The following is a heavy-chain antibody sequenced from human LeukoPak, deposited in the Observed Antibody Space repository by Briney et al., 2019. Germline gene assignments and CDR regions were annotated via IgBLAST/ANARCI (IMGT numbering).Heavy chain of an antibody. D-gene: IGHD3-22*01. J-gene: IGHJ2*01. CDR2: IYYTRST. CDR1: GGSISSSSYY. CDR3: ARGVTMIVVVIHDWYFDL. V-gene: IGHV4-39*01. Sequence: SETLSLTCTVSGGSISSSSYYWGWVRQPPGKGLEWIGSIYYTRSTYYNPSLKSRVTISVDTSKNQFSLKLTSVTAADTAVYYCARGVTMIVVVIHDWYFDLWGRGTLVTVSS.